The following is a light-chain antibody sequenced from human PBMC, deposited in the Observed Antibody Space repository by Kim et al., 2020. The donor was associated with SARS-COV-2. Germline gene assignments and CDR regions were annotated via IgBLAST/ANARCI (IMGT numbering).Light chain of an antibody. CDR1: SSDVGGYNY. J-gene: IGLJ1*01. Sequence: GHSITISCTGTSSDVGGYNYVSWYQQHPGKAPNLMIYDVSNRPSGVSTRFSGSKSGNTASLTISGLQAEDEADYYCSSYTSSSTRVFGTGTKVTVL. V-gene: IGLV2-14*03. CDR3: SSYTSSSTRV. CDR2: DVS.